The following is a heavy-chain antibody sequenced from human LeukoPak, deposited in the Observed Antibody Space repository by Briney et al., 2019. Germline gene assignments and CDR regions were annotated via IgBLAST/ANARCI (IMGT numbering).Heavy chain of an antibody. CDR3: ARDNPPDY. J-gene: IGHJ4*02. CDR2: IKQDGSEK. Sequence: GGSLRLYCVASGFTFSSSWMSWVRQAPGKGLEWVANIKQDGSEKSYVESVRGRFTISRDNAKNSLYLQLNSLRAEDTALYYCARDNPPDYWGQGTLVTVSS. V-gene: IGHV3-7*03. CDR1: GFTFSSSW.